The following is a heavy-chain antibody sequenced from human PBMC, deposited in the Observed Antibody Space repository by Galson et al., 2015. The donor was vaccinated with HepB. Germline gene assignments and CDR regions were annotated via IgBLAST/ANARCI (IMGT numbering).Heavy chain of an antibody. CDR1: GFTFSSYW. J-gene: IGHJ4*02. CDR3: ARDAFLYYYDSSGYYDY. D-gene: IGHD3-22*01. CDR2: INSDGSST. V-gene: IGHV3-74*01. Sequence: SLRLSCAASGFTFSSYWMHWVRQAPGKGLVWVSRINSDGSSTSYADSVKGRFTISRDNAKNTLYLQMNSLRAEDTAVYYCARDAFLYYYDSSGYYDYWGQGTLVTVSS.